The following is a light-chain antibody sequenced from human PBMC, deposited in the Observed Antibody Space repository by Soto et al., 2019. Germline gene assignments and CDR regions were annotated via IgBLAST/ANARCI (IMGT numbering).Light chain of an antibody. J-gene: IGKJ1*01. V-gene: IGKV3-15*01. CDR1: QSVSNT. CDR2: GPS. CDR3: HQYNDWPPA. Sequence: EIVVTQSPATLSVSPGERATLSCRASQSVSNTLAWYQQKPGQAPRLLIYGPSTRASGIPARFSGSGYGREFTLTISSLQSEDYGIYYCHQYNDWPPAFGQGTKLEIK.